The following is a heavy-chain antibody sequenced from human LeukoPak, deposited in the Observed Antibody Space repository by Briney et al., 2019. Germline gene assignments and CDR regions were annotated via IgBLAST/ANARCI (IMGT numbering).Heavy chain of an antibody. V-gene: IGHV4-30-2*01. D-gene: IGHD6-13*01. CDR1: GGSISSGGYS. Sequence: SETLSLTCAVSGGSISSGGYSWSWIRQPPGKGLEWIGYIYHSGSTYYNPSLKSRVTISVDTSKNQFSLKLSSVTAADTAVYYCARHPVPLIAAAGLYFDYWGQGTLVTVSS. J-gene: IGHJ4*02. CDR3: ARHPVPLIAAAGLYFDY. CDR2: IYHSGST.